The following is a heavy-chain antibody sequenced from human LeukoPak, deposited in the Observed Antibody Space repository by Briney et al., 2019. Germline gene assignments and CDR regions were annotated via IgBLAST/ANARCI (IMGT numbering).Heavy chain of an antibody. V-gene: IGHV4-59*08. J-gene: IGHJ4*02. CDR1: GGSISSYY. D-gene: IGHD2-15*01. CDR2: IYYSGST. Sequence: SETLSLTCTVSGGSISSYYWSWIRQPPGKGLEWIGYIYYSGSTYYNPSLKSRVTILVDTSKNQVSLKLRTVTAADTAVYYCARGAAYCSGGSCYRQDYWGQGTLVTVSS. CDR3: ARGAAYCSGGSCYRQDY.